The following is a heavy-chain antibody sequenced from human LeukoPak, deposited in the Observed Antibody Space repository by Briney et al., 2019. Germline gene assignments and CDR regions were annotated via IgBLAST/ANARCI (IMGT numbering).Heavy chain of an antibody. CDR3: AKGVSSGWFSGCDY. CDR1: GFTFEDYG. CDR2: ITWNSDVM. D-gene: IGHD6-19*01. Sequence: GGSLRLSCAASGFTFEDYGMHWVRQAPGKGLEWVSGITWNSDVMDYADSVKGRFTISRDNAKKSLYLQMNSLRAEDTAFYYCAKGVSSGWFSGCDYWGQGTLVTVSS. J-gene: IGHJ4*02. V-gene: IGHV3-9*01.